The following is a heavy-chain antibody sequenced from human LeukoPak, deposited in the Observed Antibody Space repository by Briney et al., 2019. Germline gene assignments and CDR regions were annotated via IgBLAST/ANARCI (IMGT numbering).Heavy chain of an antibody. J-gene: IGHJ4*02. D-gene: IGHD4-23*01. Sequence: GGSLRLSCAASGFTFSTYWMSWVRQAPGKGLEWVANINRDGSGKNYVDSVKGRFTISRDNVKNSLSLQMNSLRAEDTAVYYCARVPDDYGGNYVDYWGQGTLVTVSS. V-gene: IGHV3-7*03. CDR1: GFTFSTYW. CDR2: INRDGSGK. CDR3: ARVPDDYGGNYVDY.